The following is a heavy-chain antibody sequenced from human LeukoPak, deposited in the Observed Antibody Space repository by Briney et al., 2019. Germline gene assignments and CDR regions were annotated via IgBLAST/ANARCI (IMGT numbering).Heavy chain of an antibody. CDR1: GFTVSSNY. D-gene: IGHD3-22*01. CDR2: ISGSGGST. V-gene: IGHV3-23*01. J-gene: IGHJ4*02. Sequence: GGSLRLSCAASGFTVSSNYMSWVRQAPGKGLEWVSAISGSGGSTYYADSVKGRFTISRDNSKNTLYLQMNSLRAEDTAVYYCAKDMGGTMIVVRYLDYWGQGTLVTVSS. CDR3: AKDMGGTMIVVRYLDY.